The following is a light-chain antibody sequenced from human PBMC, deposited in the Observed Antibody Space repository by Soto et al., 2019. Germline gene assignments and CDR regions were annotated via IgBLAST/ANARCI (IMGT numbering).Light chain of an antibody. Sequence: QPVLTQSPSASASLGASVKLTCTLSSGHSNYAIAWHQQQPEKGPRYLMKVNSGGSHIKGDGIPDRFSGSSSGAERYLFISSLQSDDEADYYCQTWCTGSAIVVFAAGTQLTVL. CDR2: VNSGGSH. V-gene: IGLV4-69*01. CDR1: SGHSNYA. J-gene: IGLJ7*01. CDR3: QTWCTGSAIVV.